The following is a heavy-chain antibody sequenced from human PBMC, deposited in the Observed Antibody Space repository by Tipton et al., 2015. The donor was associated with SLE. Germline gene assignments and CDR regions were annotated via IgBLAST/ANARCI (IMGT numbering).Heavy chain of an antibody. V-gene: IGHV4-59*11. D-gene: IGHD3-3*01. J-gene: IGHJ4*02. Sequence: LRLSCTVSGGSFSSHYWSWIRQPPGKGLEWIGYIYYSGSTNYNPSLKSRITISVDTSKNQFSLKLSSVTAADTAVYYCASTYYDFWSGNYWGQGTLVTVSS. CDR1: GGSFSSHY. CDR2: IYYSGST. CDR3: ASTYYDFWSGNY.